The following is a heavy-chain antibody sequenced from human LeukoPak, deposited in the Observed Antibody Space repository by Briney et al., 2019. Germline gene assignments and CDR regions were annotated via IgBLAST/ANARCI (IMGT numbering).Heavy chain of an antibody. V-gene: IGHV3-48*04. CDR2: ISTGSSTI. D-gene: IGHD4-23*01. Sequence: GGSLRLSCAASGFTFSTYNMNWVRQAPGKGLEWVSYISTGSSTIYYADSVKGRFTISRDNAKNSLYLQMNSLRAEDTAVYYCASGYSSDYGGNTYWGQGTLVTVSS. CDR3: ASGYSSDYGGNTY. J-gene: IGHJ4*02. CDR1: GFTFSTYN.